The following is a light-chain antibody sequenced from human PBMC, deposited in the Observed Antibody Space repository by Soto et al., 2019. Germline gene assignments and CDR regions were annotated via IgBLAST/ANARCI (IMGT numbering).Light chain of an antibody. CDR2: GAS. Sequence: EIVMTQSPDTLYVSPGEGATLSCRASQSVRTKLAWYQQKAGQAPRLLIYGASTRATGIPDRFSGSGSGTEFTLTISSLQPEDFAIYYCQQSYSTPRTFGQGTKVDIK. J-gene: IGKJ1*01. CDR1: QSVRTK. CDR3: QQSYSTPRT. V-gene: IGKV3-15*01.